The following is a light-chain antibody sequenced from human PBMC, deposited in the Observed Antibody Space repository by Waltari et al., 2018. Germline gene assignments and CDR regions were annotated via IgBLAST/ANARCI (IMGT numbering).Light chain of an antibody. V-gene: IGKV3-15*01. J-gene: IGKJ1*01. Sequence: EIVMTQSPATLSVSPGERATLSCRASQSVSSNLAWYQQKPGQAPRPLIYGASTRATGIPARFSGSGSGTEFTLTISSLQAEDVAVYYCQQYYTTRTFGQGTKVEIK. CDR2: GAS. CDR1: QSVSSN. CDR3: QQYYTTRT.